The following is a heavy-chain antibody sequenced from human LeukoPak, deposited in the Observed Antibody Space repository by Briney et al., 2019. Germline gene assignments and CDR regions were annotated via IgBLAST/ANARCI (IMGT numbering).Heavy chain of an antibody. Sequence: SDTLSLTCTVSGGSFSNNYNWDWIRPPPRKGLEWIGSLYYNGNSYYNPSLMSQLTLSVYTSKSHFSLQLRSVTAEDTAVYFCTRSSDFGGYYFYYYMDVWGKGTTVSVSS. CDR2: LYYNGNS. V-gene: IGHV4-39*02. CDR1: GGSFSNNYN. CDR3: TRSSDFGGYYFYYYMDV. J-gene: IGHJ6*03. D-gene: IGHD4-23*01.